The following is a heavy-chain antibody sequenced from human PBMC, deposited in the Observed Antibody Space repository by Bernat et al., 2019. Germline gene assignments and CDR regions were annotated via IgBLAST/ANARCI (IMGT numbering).Heavy chain of an antibody. CDR2: IYHSGST. V-gene: IGHV4-4*02. D-gene: IGHD3-9*01. CDR3: ASSQYYDILTGYDGMDV. J-gene: IGHJ6*02. CDR1: GGSISSSNW. Sequence: QVQLQELGPGLVKPSGTLSLTCAVSGGSISSSNWWSWVRQPPGKGLEWIGEIYHSGSTNYNPSLKSRVTISVDKSKNQFSLKLSSVTAADTAVYYCASSQYYDILTGYDGMDVWGQGTTVTVSS.